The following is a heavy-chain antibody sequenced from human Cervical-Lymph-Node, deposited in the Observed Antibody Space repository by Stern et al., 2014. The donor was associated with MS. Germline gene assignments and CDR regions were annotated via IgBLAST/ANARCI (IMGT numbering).Heavy chain of an antibody. Sequence: VQLVESGPGLVKPSETLSLTCTVSGTSINTLYWSWIRQSPGQGLEWIAWVYYSGSTNYNPSLKSRVPISIDTSTNQFSLKVNSVTAADTAVYYCARGGGRTYFDYWGQGTLVTVSS. CDR2: VYYSGST. CDR1: GTSINTLY. V-gene: IGHV4-59*11. D-gene: IGHD3-16*01. J-gene: IGHJ4*02. CDR3: ARGGGRTYFDY.